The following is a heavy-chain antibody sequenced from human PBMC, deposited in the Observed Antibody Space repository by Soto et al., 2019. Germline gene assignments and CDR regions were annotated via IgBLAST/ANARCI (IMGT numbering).Heavy chain of an antibody. CDR3: ARDKITGLFDY. CDR2: INHSGST. CDR1: GGSFSGYY. J-gene: IGHJ4*02. V-gene: IGHV4-34*01. Sequence: QVQLQQWGAGLLKPSETLSLTCAAYGGSFSGYYWTWIRQPPGTGLEWIGEINHSGSTNYNPSLKSRVTISVDPSKNQFSLKLTSVTAADTAVYYCARDKITGLFDYWGQGTLVTVSS. D-gene: IGHD2-8*02.